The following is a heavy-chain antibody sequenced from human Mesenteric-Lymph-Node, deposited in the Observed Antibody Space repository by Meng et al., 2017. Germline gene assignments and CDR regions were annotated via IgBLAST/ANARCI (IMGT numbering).Heavy chain of an antibody. Sequence: LSLTCTVSGGSISSSSYYWGRVRQAPGKGREWVAVISYDGSSKYYADSVKGRFTISRDNSKNTLYLQMNSLRAEDTAVYYCARDGGDGYNFAYWGQGTLVTVSS. CDR2: ISYDGSSK. J-gene: IGHJ4*02. CDR1: GGSISSSS. V-gene: IGHV3-30*03. CDR3: ARDGGDGYNFAY. D-gene: IGHD5-24*01.